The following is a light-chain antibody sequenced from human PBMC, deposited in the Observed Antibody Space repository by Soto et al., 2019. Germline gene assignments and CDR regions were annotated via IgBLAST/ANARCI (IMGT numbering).Light chain of an antibody. CDR2: VAS. Sequence: EIVMTQSPATLSVSPGETASLSCRASQSAGNFLAWYQQKPGQAPRLLIYVASTRATGIPARFTGSGSGTDFTLTISSLQSEDCAIYYCQQYNNWPLTFGGGTKVEIK. V-gene: IGKV3-15*01. CDR1: QSAGNF. J-gene: IGKJ4*01. CDR3: QQYNNWPLT.